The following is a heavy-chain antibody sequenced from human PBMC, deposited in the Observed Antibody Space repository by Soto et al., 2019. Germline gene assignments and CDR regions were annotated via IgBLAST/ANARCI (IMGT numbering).Heavy chain of an antibody. J-gene: IGHJ4*02. CDR1: GFTFSSYA. Sequence: GSLRLSCAASGFTFSSYAMTWVRQAPGKGLEWVSGISGRGGSTYYADSVKGRFTISRDNSKNTLYLQMNSLRAEDTAVYYCATRRNCSSTSCVFDYWGQGTLVTVSS. CDR2: ISGRGGST. D-gene: IGHD2-2*01. V-gene: IGHV3-23*01. CDR3: ATRRNCSSTSCVFDY.